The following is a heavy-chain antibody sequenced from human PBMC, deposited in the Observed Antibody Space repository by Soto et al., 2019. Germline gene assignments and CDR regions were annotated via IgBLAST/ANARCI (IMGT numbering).Heavy chain of an antibody. J-gene: IGHJ6*02. CDR3: TRRGIASVGTVPLSYYYCMSV. Sequence: PGGSLRLSCAASGFTFSGSAMHWVRQASGKGLEWVGRIRSKANSYATAYAASVKGRFTISRDDSKNTAYLQMNSLKTEDTAVYYCTRRGIASVGTVPLSYYYCMSVCGQGTTVTVSS. D-gene: IGHD6-13*01. CDR2: IRSKANSYAT. V-gene: IGHV3-73*01. CDR1: GFTFSGSA.